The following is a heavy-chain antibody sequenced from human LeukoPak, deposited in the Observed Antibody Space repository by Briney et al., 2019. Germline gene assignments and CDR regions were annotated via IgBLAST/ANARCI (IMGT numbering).Heavy chain of an antibody. CDR1: GFTFSSYE. CDR3: ARLNIVATIRYYYYYGMDV. J-gene: IGHJ6*04. D-gene: IGHD5-12*01. Sequence: GGSLRLSCAASGFTFSSYEMNWVRQAPGKGLEWVSYISSSGSTIYYADSAKGRFTISRDNAKNSLYLQMNSLRAEDTAVYYCARLNIVATIRYYYYYGMDVWGKGTTVTVSS. V-gene: IGHV3-48*03. CDR2: ISSSGSTI.